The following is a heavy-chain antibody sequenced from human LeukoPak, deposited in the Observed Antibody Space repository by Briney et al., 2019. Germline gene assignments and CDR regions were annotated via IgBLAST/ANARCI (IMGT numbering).Heavy chain of an antibody. V-gene: IGHV3-21*01. CDR3: ARSRATRVTLNIYFDY. J-gene: IGHJ4*02. D-gene: IGHD4-17*01. CDR1: GFTFSSYS. CDR2: ISSSSSYI. Sequence: PGGSLRLSCAASGFTFSSYSMNWVRQAPGKGLEWVSSISSSSSYIYYADSVKGRFTISRDNAKNSLYLQMNSLRAEDTAVYYCARSRATRVTLNIYFDYWAQETLVTVPS.